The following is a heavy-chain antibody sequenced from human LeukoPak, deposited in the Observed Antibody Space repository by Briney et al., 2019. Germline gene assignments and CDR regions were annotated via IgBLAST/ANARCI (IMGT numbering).Heavy chain of an antibody. CDR2: ISWNSGSI. D-gene: IGHD1-26*01. Sequence: GGSLRLSCAASGFTFSSYAMSWVRQAPGKGLEWVSGISWNSGSIGYADSVKGRFTISRDNAKNSLYLQMNSLRAEDTALYYCAKVARYSGSYYGLTGFFDYWGQGTLVTVSS. CDR1: GFTFSSYA. V-gene: IGHV3-9*01. CDR3: AKVARYSGSYYGLTGFFDY. J-gene: IGHJ4*02.